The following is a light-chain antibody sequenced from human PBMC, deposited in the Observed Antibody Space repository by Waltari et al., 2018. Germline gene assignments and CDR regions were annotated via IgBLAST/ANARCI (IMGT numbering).Light chain of an antibody. Sequence: DIVMTQSPDSLAVSLGERATLRCESSQSVFYSSSNKNSLAWYQQKPGQPPKLLIHWASTRESGVPDRFSGSGSGTHVALTISSLQAEDVAVYYCQQFYSSPPTFGQGTKVEI. CDR1: QSVFYSSSNKNS. CDR2: WAS. J-gene: IGKJ1*01. CDR3: QQFYSSPPT. V-gene: IGKV4-1*01.